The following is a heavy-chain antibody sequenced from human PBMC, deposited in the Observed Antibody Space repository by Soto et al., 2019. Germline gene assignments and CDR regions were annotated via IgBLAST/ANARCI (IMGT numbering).Heavy chain of an antibody. J-gene: IGHJ6*02. D-gene: IGHD3-22*01. V-gene: IGHV6-1*01. Sequence: KQSQTLSLTCAISGDSVSSNSAAWNWIRQSPSRGLEWLGRTYYRSKWYNDYAVSVKSRITINPDTSKNQFSLQLNSVTTEDTAVYYCASSEYYYDSSGYYYYYGMDVWGQGTTVTVSS. CDR3: ASSEYYYDSSGYYYYYGMDV. CDR2: TYYRSKWYN. CDR1: GDSVSSNSAA.